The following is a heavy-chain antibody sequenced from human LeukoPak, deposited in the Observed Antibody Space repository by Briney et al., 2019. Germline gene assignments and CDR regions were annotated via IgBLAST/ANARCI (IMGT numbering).Heavy chain of an antibody. V-gene: IGHV3-7*01. CDR3: ARAPRGGYSGSYLDY. D-gene: IGHD1-26*01. CDR2: IKEDGSEK. J-gene: IGHJ4*02. CDR1: GLSISNFW. Sequence: PGGSLRLSCAASGLSISNFWMSWVRQAPGKGLEWVAHIKEDGSEKLYVDSVKGRFTISRDSASLYLQMNSLRAEDTAVYYCARAPRGGYSGSYLDYWGQGTLVTVSS.